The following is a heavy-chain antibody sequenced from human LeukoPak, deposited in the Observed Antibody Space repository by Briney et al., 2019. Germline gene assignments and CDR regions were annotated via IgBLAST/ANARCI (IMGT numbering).Heavy chain of an antibody. CDR3: ARLPVAGNFDY. Sequence: WETLSLTCTVSGGSISSSNHYWGWIRQPPGKGLEWIGTIYYSGTPYYNSSLKTRITVSVDTSKNQFYLRLTSVTAADTAVYYCARLPVAGNFDYWGQGTLVTVSS. J-gene: IGHJ4*02. CDR1: GGSISSSNHY. V-gene: IGHV4-39*01. D-gene: IGHD6-19*01. CDR2: IYYSGTP.